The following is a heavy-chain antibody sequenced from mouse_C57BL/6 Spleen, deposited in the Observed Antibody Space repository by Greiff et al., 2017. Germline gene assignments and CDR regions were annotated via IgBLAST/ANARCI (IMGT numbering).Heavy chain of an antibody. Sequence: EVKLMESGGGLVKPGGSLKLSCAASGFTFSSYAMSWVRQTPEKRLEWVATISDGGSYTYYPDNVKGRFTISRDNAKNNLYLQMSHLKAEETAVYYCARDGGGGYFDYWGQGTTLTVSS. CDR1: GFTFSSYA. D-gene: IGHD1-1*02. J-gene: IGHJ2*01. V-gene: IGHV5-4*01. CDR2: ISDGGSYT. CDR3: ARDGGGGYFDY.